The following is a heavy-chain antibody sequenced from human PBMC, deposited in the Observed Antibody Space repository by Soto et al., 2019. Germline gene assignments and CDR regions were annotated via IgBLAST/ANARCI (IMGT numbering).Heavy chain of an antibody. CDR3: ATVYCSGGSCYGIDY. D-gene: IGHD2-15*01. V-gene: IGHV1-46*01. J-gene: IGHJ4*02. CDR2: INLSGGST. Sequence: QVQLVQSGAEVKKPGASVKVSCKASGYTFTSYYMHWVRQAPGQGLEWMGIINLSGGSTTYAQKFQGRVTMTRDTSTSTVYMELSSLRSEDTAVYYCATVYCSGGSCYGIDYWGQGTLVTVSS. CDR1: GYTFTSYY.